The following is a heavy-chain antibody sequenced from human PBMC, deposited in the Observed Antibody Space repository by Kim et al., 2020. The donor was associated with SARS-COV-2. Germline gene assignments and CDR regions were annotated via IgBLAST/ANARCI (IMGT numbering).Heavy chain of an antibody. Sequence: GGSLRLSCEASGFSFSPYAMHWVRQAPGKGLEWVAVISADGSNKYYGESVEGRFTISRDNYENTLYLEMKSLRVEDTAVYYCVRDKERGSSSCFPDYYGMDVGGQGPTDTVP. J-gene: IGHJ6*02. CDR3: VRDKERGSSSCFPDYYGMDV. CDR2: ISADGSNK. V-gene: IGHV3-30*04. D-gene: IGHD2-15*01. CDR1: GFSFSPYA.